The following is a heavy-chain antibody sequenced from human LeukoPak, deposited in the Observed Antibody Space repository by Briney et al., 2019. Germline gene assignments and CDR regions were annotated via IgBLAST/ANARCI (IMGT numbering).Heavy chain of an antibody. Sequence: GGSPRLSCAASGFTFSDYYMSWIRQAPGKGLEWVSYISSSGSTIYYADSVKGRFTFSRDNSKNTLYLQMNSLRAEDTAVYYCARPGPDAFDIWGQGTMVTVSS. V-gene: IGHV3-11*04. CDR1: GFTFSDYY. CDR3: ARPGPDAFDI. J-gene: IGHJ3*02. CDR2: ISSSGSTI.